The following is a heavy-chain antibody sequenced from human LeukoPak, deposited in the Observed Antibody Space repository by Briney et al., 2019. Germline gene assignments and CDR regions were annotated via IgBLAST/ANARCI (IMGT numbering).Heavy chain of an antibody. D-gene: IGHD3-3*01. J-gene: IGHJ4*02. CDR1: GFTFSSYS. Sequence: GGSLRLSCAASGFTFSSYSMNWVRQAPGKGLEWVSSISSSSSYIYYADSAKGRFTISRDNAKNSLYLQMNSLRAEDTAVYYCARAHYDFNFDYWGQGTLVTVSS. V-gene: IGHV3-21*01. CDR3: ARAHYDFNFDY. CDR2: ISSSSSYI.